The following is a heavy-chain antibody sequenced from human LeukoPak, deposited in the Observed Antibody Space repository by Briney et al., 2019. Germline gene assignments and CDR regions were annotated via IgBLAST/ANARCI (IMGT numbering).Heavy chain of an antibody. Sequence: PGGSLRLSCVASGFTFTSYSMSWVRQAPGKGLEWASAISSSGVNTYYADSVKGRFTISRDNSKNTLYLQMNSLRAEDTAVYYCVKDRPTWPIDYWGQGTLVTVSS. CDR3: VKDRPTWPIDY. V-gene: IGHV3-23*01. J-gene: IGHJ4*02. D-gene: IGHD5-12*01. CDR1: GFTFTSYS. CDR2: ISSSGVNT.